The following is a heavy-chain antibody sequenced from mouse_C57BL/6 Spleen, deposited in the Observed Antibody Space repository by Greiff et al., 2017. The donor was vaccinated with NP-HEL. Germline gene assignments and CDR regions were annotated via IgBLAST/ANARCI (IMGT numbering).Heavy chain of an antibody. CDR3: TRDYGYFDV. CDR2: IRLKSDNYAT. V-gene: IGHV6-3*01. J-gene: IGHJ1*03. CDR1: GFTFSNYW. Sequence: EVKLVESGGGLVQPGGSMKLSCVASGFTFSNYWMNWVRQSPEKGLEWVAQIRLKSDNYATHYAVSVKGRFTISRDDSKSSVYLQMNNLRAEDTGIYYCTRDYGYFDVWGTGTTVTVSS.